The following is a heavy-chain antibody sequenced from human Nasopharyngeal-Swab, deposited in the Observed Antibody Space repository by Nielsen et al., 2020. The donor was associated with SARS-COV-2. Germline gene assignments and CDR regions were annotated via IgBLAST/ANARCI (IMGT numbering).Heavy chain of an antibody. V-gene: IGHV3-30*12. Sequence: GGSLRLSCAASGFSFSNCEMHWVRQTPGEGFEWVAVVSRGGDKKYYADSVEGRFTISRDNSKNTVYLQMDTLRPEDTAIYHCARGGFGSGASFDRWGQGTLVTVSS. D-gene: IGHD2-15*01. CDR2: VSRGGDKK. CDR1: GFSFSNCE. CDR3: ARGGFGSGASFDR. J-gene: IGHJ4*02.